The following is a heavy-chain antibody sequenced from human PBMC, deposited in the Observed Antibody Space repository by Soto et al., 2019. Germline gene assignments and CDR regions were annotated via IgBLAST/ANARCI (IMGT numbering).Heavy chain of an antibody. CDR1: GFTFSSYA. J-gene: IGHJ4*02. CDR3: AKIVAAYYFDY. D-gene: IGHD5-12*01. V-gene: IGHV3-23*01. Sequence: GGSLRLSCAASGFTFSSYAMSWVRQAPGKGLEWVSAISGSGSNTYYADSVKGRFTISRDKSKNTLYLQMNSLKAEDTAAYFCAKIVAAYYFDYWGQGTLVTISS. CDR2: ISGSGSNT.